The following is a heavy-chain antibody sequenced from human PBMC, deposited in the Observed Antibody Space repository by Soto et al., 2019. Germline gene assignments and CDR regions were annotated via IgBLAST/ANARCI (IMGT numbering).Heavy chain of an antibody. CDR2: INWKSDI. Sequence: GGSLRLSCAVSGFTFDDNAMHWVRQAPEKGLEWVSGINWKSDIGYADSVKGRFTISRDNAKNSLYLQMNSLSAEDTALYYCAISQDRGGRTMVIFWGQGTHVTVSS. V-gene: IGHV3-9*01. J-gene: IGHJ4*02. CDR1: GFTFDDNA. CDR3: AISQDRGGRTMVIF. D-gene: IGHD3-10*01.